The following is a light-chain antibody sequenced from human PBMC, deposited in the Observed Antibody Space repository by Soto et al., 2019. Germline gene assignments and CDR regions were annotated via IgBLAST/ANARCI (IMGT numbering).Light chain of an antibody. CDR2: GAS. CDR1: QSVSSSY. J-gene: IGKJ4*01. Sequence: EMVLTQSPGTLSLSPGERATLSCRASQSVSSSYLAWYQQNPGQAPRLLIYGASSRATGIPDRISGSGSGPDDPLTISRLEPEDVAVYYCQQYHNSPLTGGGGTKVEI. CDR3: QQYHNSPLT. V-gene: IGKV3-20*01.